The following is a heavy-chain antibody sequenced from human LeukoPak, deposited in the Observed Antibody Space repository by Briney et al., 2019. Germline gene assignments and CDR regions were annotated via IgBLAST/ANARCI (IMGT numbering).Heavy chain of an antibody. CDR3: AKGGLQSPFDY. Sequence: GGSLRLSCAASGFTFSSYAMSGVRQAPGKGREWVSAISGSGRSTYYADSVKGRFTISRDNSNNTLYLQMNSLRAEDTAVYYCAKGGLQSPFDYWGQGTLVTVSS. J-gene: IGHJ4*02. CDR1: GFTFSSYA. V-gene: IGHV3-23*01. CDR2: ISGSGRST. D-gene: IGHD5-24*01.